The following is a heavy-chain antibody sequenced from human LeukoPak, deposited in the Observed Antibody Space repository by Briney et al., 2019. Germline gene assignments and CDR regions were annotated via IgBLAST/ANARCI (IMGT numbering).Heavy chain of an antibody. CDR1: GYTFTGYY. CDR3: ATAQGIAAAGLATTPPDY. V-gene: IGHV1-2*02. J-gene: IGHJ4*02. D-gene: IGHD6-13*01. CDR2: INPNSGGT. Sequence: ASVKVSCKASGYTFTGYYMHWVRQAPGQGLKWMGWINPNSGGTNYAQKFQGRVTMTRDTSISTAYMELSRLRSDDTAVYYCATAQGIAAAGLATTPPDYWGQGTLVTVSS.